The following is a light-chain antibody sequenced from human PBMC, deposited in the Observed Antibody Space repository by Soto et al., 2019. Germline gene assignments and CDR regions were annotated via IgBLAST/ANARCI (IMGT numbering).Light chain of an antibody. CDR2: GTS. J-gene: IGKJ2*01. CDR3: QQSGGSLYT. CDR1: ESVRTDS. V-gene: IGKV3-20*01. Sequence: EVVLTQSPGTLSLSPGERATLSCRASESVRTDSLAWYQQRRGQPPRLLNFGTSSRATGIPDRFSGRGSETDFTLTITRLEPEDFAVYFCQQSGGSLYTFGQGTKVDIK.